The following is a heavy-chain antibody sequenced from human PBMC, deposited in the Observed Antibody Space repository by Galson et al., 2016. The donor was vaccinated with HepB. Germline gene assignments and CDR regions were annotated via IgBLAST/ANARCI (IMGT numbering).Heavy chain of an antibody. CDR2: VHYSGIT. V-gene: IGHV4-59*11. Sequence: ETLSLTCAASGASISGHYWSWIRQPPGKGLEWIGYVHYSGITNYNPSLKSRVSISIDTTKTHFSLRLTSLTVADTAIYYCARRYWGGPSDDWGQGTLVTVSS. J-gene: IGHJ4*02. D-gene: IGHD2-15*01. CDR1: GASISGHY. CDR3: ARRYWGGPSDD.